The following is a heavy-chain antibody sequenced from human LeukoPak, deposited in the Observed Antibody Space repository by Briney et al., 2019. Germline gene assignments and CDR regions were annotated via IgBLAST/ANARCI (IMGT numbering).Heavy chain of an antibody. CDR3: ARDPSSSWPDY. J-gene: IGHJ4*02. Sequence: GGSLRLSCAASGFTFSDFWMHWVRQAPGKGLVWVSRINSDGNSINYADSVKGRFTISRDNAKSTLYLQMNSLRAEDTAVYYCARDPSSSWPDYWGQGTLVTVSS. D-gene: IGHD6-13*01. V-gene: IGHV3-74*01. CDR2: INSDGNSI. CDR1: GFTFSDFW.